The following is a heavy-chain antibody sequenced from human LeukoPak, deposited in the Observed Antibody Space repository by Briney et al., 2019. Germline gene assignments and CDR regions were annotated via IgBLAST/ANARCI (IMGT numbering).Heavy chain of an antibody. D-gene: IGHD3-3*02. CDR3: VQVRLAGLFDP. V-gene: IGHV4-59*01. J-gene: IGHJ5*02. CDR2: IHYSGST. CDR1: GGSISSYY. Sequence: SETLSLTCTVSGGSISSYYWTWIRQPPGKRLEWLGYIHYSGSTNYNPSLNSRVTMSLDASKNQSSLKLSSVSAADTAVYYCVQVRLAGLFDPWGQGTLVTVSS.